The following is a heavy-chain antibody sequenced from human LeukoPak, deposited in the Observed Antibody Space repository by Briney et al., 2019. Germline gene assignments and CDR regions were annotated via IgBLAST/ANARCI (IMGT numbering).Heavy chain of an antibody. CDR2: IIPIFGTA. V-gene: IGHV1-69*13. Sequence: SVKVSCKASGYTFTSYGISWVRQAPGQGLEWMGGIIPIFGTANYAQKFQGRVTITADESTSTAYMELSSLRSEDTAVYYCAGVRGGIVGATSLSFDYWGQGTLVTVSS. J-gene: IGHJ4*02. CDR1: GYTFTSYG. CDR3: AGVRGGIVGATSLSFDY. D-gene: IGHD1-26*01.